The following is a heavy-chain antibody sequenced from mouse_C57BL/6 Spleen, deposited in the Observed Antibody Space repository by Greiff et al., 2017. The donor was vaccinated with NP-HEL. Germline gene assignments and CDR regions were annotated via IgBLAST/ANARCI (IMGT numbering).Heavy chain of an antibody. D-gene: IGHD1-1*01. CDR2: IYPGDGDT. CDR1: GYAFSSSW. V-gene: IGHV1-82*01. CDR3: ARRDYGSTHYYAMDY. J-gene: IGHJ4*01. Sequence: QVQLQQSGPELVKPGASVKISCKASGYAFSSSWMNWVKQRPGKGLEWIGRIYPGDGDTNYNGKFKGKATLTADKSSSTAYMQLSSLTSEDSAVYFCARRDYGSTHYYAMDYWGQGTSVTVSS.